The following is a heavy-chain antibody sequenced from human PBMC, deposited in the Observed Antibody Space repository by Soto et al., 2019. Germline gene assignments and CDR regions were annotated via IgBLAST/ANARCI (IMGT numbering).Heavy chain of an antibody. CDR3: ATQLRYFDYYGMDV. J-gene: IGHJ6*02. D-gene: IGHD3-9*01. CDR2: IKQDGSEK. V-gene: IGHV3-7*01. Sequence: PGGSLRLSCAASGFTFSSYWMSWVRQAPGKGLEWVANIKQDGSEKYYVDSVKGRFTISRDNAKNSLYLQMNSLRAEDTAVYYCATQLRYFDYYGMDVWGQGTTVTVSS. CDR1: GFTFSSYW.